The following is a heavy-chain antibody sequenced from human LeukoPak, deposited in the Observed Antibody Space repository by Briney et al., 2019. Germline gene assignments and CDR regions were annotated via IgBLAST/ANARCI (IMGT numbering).Heavy chain of an antibody. D-gene: IGHD3-9*01. CDR3: ARGGADFDWLLSDY. CDR2: IIPIFGTA. Sequence: ASVKVSCKASGGTFSSYAISWVRQAPGQGLEWMGGIIPIFGTANYAQKFQGRVTITADKSTSTAYMELSSLRSEDTAVYYCARGGADFDWLLSDYWGQGTLVTVSS. J-gene: IGHJ4*02. CDR1: GGTFSSYA. V-gene: IGHV1-69*06.